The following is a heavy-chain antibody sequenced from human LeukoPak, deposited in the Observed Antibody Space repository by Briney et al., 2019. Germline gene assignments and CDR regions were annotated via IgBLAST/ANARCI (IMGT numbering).Heavy chain of an antibody. D-gene: IGHD6-13*01. CDR1: GGSISSGGYY. CDR2: IYYSGST. V-gene: IGHV4-31*03. Sequence: SETLSLTCTVSGGSISSGGYYWSWIRQHPGKGLEWIGYIYYSGSTYYNPSLKSRVTISVDTSKNQFSLKLSSVTAADTAVYYCARVIPHTAAGITSYNWFDPWGQGTLVTVSS. CDR3: ARVIPHTAAGITSYNWFDP. J-gene: IGHJ5*02.